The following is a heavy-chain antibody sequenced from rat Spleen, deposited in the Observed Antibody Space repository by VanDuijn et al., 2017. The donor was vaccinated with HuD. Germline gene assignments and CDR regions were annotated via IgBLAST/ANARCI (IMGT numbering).Heavy chain of an antibody. D-gene: IGHD1-2*01. CDR1: GFTFSTAW. CDR3: AYRSRYDSSPNYYVMDA. Sequence: EVQVLESGGGLVQPGNSLKLSCATSGFTFSTAWMYWYRQFPEKRLEWVARIKAKSNNYATDYTEPVKGRFTITRDDSKSSIYLQMNNLKEEDTAIYYCAYRSRYDSSPNYYVMDAWGQGASVTVSS. CDR2: IKAKSNNYAT. V-gene: IGHV6-6*01. J-gene: IGHJ4*01.